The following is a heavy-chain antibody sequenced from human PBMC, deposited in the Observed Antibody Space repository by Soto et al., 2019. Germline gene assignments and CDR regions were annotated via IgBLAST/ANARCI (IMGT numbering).Heavy chain of an antibody. CDR3: AKDRGSAVRYNWFAP. CDR2: ISYDGSNK. J-gene: IGHJ5*02. V-gene: IGHV3-30*18. D-gene: IGHD3-16*01. Sequence: QVQLVESGGGVVQPGRSLRLSCEASGFTFSSYGMHWVRQAPGKGLEWVAVISYDGSNKYYADSVKGRFTISRDNSKNTPYLQMNSLRAEDTAVYYCAKDRGSAVRYNWFAPWGQGTLVTVSS. CDR1: GFTFSSYG.